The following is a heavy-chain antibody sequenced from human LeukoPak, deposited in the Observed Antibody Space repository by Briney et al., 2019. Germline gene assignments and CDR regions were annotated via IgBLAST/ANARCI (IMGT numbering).Heavy chain of an antibody. CDR3: ARVPETTQLFDY. CDR1: GFIFHAYG. V-gene: IGHV3-20*04. CDR2: INWNDGST. Sequence: GGSLRLSCAASGFIFHAYGLRWVPQAPGKGLEWVSGINWNDGSTDYADSVKGRLTISRDKAKNSLYLQMNSLRAEDTALYYCARVPETTQLFDYWGQGTLVTVSS. D-gene: IGHD1-14*01. J-gene: IGHJ4*02.